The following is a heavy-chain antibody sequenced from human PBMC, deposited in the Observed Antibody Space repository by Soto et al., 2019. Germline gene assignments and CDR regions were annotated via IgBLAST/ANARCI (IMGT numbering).Heavy chain of an antibody. CDR1: GGSIRGLSYY. CDR2: IYYSGST. Sequence: PSETLCLSCSVAGGSIRGLSYYRSWIRQRPGKGLEWIGSIYYSGSTYYDPSLKSRVTISVDTSKNQFSLKLSSVTAADTAVYYCARVTILGVVIDPNDYYYMDVWGKGTTVTVSS. D-gene: IGHD3-3*01. V-gene: IGHV4-39*01. J-gene: IGHJ6*03. CDR3: ARVTILGVVIDPNDYYYMDV.